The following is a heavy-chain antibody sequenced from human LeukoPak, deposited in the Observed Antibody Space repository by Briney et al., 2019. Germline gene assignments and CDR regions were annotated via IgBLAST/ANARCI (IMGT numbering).Heavy chain of an antibody. D-gene: IGHD3-10*01. CDR2: IYYSGST. CDR3: ARDRYYDSGSYYN. Sequence: PSQTLSLTCTVSGGSINSGTYYWNWIRQPPGKGLEWIGYIYYSGSTNYNPSLKSRVTISVDTSKNQFSLKLSSVTAADTAVYYCARDRYYDSGSYYNWGQGTLVTVSS. CDR1: GGSINSGTYY. J-gene: IGHJ4*02. V-gene: IGHV4-61*01.